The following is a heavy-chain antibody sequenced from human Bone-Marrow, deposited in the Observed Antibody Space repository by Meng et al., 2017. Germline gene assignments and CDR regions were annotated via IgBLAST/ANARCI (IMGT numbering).Heavy chain of an antibody. CDR2: ISSSSSYI. V-gene: IGHV3-21*01. J-gene: IGHJ4*02. CDR3: ARVVVCSGRPPAHFDY. CDR1: GFTFSSYS. D-gene: IGHD3-10*02. Sequence: GESLKISCAASGFTFSSYSMNWVRQAPGKGLEWVSSISSSSSYIYYADSVKGRFTISRDNAKNSLYLQMNSLRAEDTAVYYCARVVVCSGRPPAHFDYWGQGTLVTVSS.